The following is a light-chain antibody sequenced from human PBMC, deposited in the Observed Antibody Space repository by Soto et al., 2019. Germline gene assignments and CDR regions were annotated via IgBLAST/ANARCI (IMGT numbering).Light chain of an antibody. J-gene: IGKJ4*01. CDR1: QGITSW. CDR2: AAS. Sequence: DIQMTQSPSSVSASVGDSLTITCRASQGITSWLAWYQQKPGRAPKLLIYAASNLQSGVPSRFSGSGSGTDFTLTISSLQPEDFGTYYCQQTSGFPLTLGGGTKVEIK. V-gene: IGKV1-12*01. CDR3: QQTSGFPLT.